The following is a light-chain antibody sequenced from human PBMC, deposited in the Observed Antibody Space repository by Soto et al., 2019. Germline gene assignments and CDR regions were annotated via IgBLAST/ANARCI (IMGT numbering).Light chain of an antibody. CDR3: QSYDTTLRV. CDR2: GNN. J-gene: IGLJ2*01. Sequence: QSVLTQPPSVSGAPGQRVTISCTGSSSNIGAGHDVHWYQQLPGRAPRLLIYGNNNRPPGVPDRFSGSKSGTSASLAITGLQAADEADYYCQSYDTTLRVFGGGTKLTVL. V-gene: IGLV1-40*01. CDR1: SSNIGAGHD.